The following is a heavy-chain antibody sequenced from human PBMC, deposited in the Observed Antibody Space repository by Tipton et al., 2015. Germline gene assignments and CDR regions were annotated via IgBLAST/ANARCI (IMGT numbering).Heavy chain of an antibody. V-gene: IGHV4-38-2*01. CDR2: ISHSGNT. Sequence: TLSLTCAVSAYSISSDYYWGWIRQPPGKGLEWIGSISHSGNTYYNPSLKSRVTMSRDTSKNQFSLKLTSVTAADTAVYYCACQDYDSLTRDYQTVDYWGQGTWVTVSS. J-gene: IGHJ4*02. CDR1: AYSISSDYY. D-gene: IGHD3-9*01. CDR3: ACQDYDSLTRDYQTVDY.